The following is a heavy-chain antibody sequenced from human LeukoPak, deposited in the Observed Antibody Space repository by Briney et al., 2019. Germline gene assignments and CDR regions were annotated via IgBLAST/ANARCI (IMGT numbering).Heavy chain of an antibody. V-gene: IGHV3-30*18. D-gene: IGHD6-13*01. CDR2: ISYDGSNK. J-gene: IGHJ4*02. CDR3: AKGGGSYSSSWSYY. Sequence: PGRSLRLSCAASGFTFSSYGMHWVRQAPGKGLEWVAVISYDGSNKYYADFVKGRFTISRDNSKNTLYLQMNSLRAEDTAVYYCAKGGGSYSSSWSYYWGQGTLVTLSS. CDR1: GFTFSSYG.